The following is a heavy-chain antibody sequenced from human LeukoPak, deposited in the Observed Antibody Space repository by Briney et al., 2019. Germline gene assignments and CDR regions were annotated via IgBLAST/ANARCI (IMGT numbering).Heavy chain of an antibody. CDR2: VDPEDGET. V-gene: IGHV1-69-2*01. J-gene: IGHJ5*02. Sequence: ASVKVSCKASGYTFTDYYMHWVQQAPGKGLEWMGRVDPEDGETIYAEKFQGRVTITADTPTDTAYMELSGLRSEDTAVYYCATVKEHKFWSGYYTDPQRWFDPWGKGTLVTVSS. CDR1: GYTFTDYY. D-gene: IGHD3-3*01. CDR3: ATVKEHKFWSGYYTDPQRWFDP.